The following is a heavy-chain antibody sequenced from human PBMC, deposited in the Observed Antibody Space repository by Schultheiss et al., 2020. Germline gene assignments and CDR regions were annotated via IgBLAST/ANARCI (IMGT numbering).Heavy chain of an antibody. V-gene: IGHV4-39*01. CDR2: IYYSGST. D-gene: IGHD6-19*01. CDR3: ARHRGRSGWYWRVRYFDY. CDR1: GGSISSSSYY. Sequence: SETLSLTCTVSGGSISSSSYYWGWIRQPPGKGLEWIGSIYYSGSTYYNPSLKSRVTISVDTSKNHFFLKLNSVTAADTAVYYCARHRGRSGWYWRVRYFDYWGKGTLVTVSS. J-gene: IGHJ4*02.